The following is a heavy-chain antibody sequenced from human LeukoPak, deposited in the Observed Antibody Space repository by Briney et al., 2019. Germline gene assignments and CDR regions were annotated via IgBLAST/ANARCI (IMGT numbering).Heavy chain of an antibody. CDR2: IYPGDSDT. CDR1: GYTFTTYW. CDR3: ASLAYYYGSGSHNYFDS. D-gene: IGHD3-10*01. J-gene: IGHJ4*02. Sequence: GESLKISCKGSGYTFTTYWIGWVRQMPGKGLECMAIIYPGDSDTRYSPSFQGQVTISADKSMSTAYLQWSSLKASDTAMYYCASLAYYYGSGSHNYFDSWGQGTLVTVSS. V-gene: IGHV5-51*01.